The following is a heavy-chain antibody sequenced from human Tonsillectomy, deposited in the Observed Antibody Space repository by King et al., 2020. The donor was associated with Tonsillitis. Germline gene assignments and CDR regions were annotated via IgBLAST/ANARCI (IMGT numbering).Heavy chain of an antibody. CDR2: IKQDGSEK. J-gene: IGHJ5*02. Sequence: EVQLVESGGGLVQPGGSLRLSCAASGFTFSSYWMSWVRQAPGKGLEWVANIKQDGSEKYYVDSVKGRFTISRDNAKNSLYLQMNSLRAEDTAVYYCARDRLVRGLFRVVNTRWFDPWGQGTLVTVSS. CDR3: ARDRLVRGLFRVVNTRWFDP. CDR1: GFTFSSYW. V-gene: IGHV3-7*03. D-gene: IGHD3-3*01.